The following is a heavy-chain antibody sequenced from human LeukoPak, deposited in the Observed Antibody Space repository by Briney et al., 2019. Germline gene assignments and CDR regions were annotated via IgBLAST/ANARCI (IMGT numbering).Heavy chain of an antibody. CDR1: GDSVSGNSAA. J-gene: IGHJ4*02. Sequence: SQTLSLTCAISGDSVSGNSAAWTWIRQSPSRGLEWLGRTYYRSKWYNDYAVSVKSRITINPDTSENQFSLQLNSVTPEDTAVYYCARDLSGGTAMVEDQFDYWGQGTLVTVSS. CDR2: TYYRSKWYN. V-gene: IGHV6-1*01. CDR3: ARDLSGGTAMVEDQFDY. D-gene: IGHD5-18*01.